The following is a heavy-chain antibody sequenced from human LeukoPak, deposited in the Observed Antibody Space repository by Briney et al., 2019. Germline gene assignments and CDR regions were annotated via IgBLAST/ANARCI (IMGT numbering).Heavy chain of an antibody. CDR3: AKQLGYCSDGSCYFPY. Sequence: GGSLRLSCAASGFTFSNAWMNWVSQAPGKGLEWVSAISNNGGYTYYADSVQGRFTISRDNSKSTLCLQMNSLRAEDTAVYYCAKQLGYCSDGSCYFPYWGQGTLVTVSS. CDR2: ISNNGGYT. D-gene: IGHD2-15*01. J-gene: IGHJ4*02. V-gene: IGHV3-23*01. CDR1: GFTFSNAW.